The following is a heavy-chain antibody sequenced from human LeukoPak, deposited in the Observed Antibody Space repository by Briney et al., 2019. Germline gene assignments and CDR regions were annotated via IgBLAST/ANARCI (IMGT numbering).Heavy chain of an antibody. V-gene: IGHV4-39*01. Sequence: SETLSLTCTVSGGSISSSSYYWGWIRQPPGKGLEWIGSIYYSGSTYYNPSLKSRVTISVDTSKNQFSLKLSSVTAADTAVYYCASTYYDILTGYYTFDYWGQGTLDTVPS. CDR2: IYYSGST. J-gene: IGHJ4*02. CDR1: GGSISSSSYY. CDR3: ASTYYDILTGYYTFDY. D-gene: IGHD3-9*01.